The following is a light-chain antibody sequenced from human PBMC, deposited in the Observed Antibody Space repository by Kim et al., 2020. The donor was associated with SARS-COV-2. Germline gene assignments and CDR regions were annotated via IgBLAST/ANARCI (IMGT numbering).Light chain of an antibody. CDR1: QDISNY. CDR3: QKCDSAPWT. J-gene: IGKJ1*01. V-gene: IGKV1-27*01. CDR2: AAS. Sequence: DIQMTQSPSSLSASVGDRVTITCRASQDISNYLAWFQLKPGKAPKLLIYAASALQQGVPSRFSGSGSGTDFTLTVTSLQPEDVATYYCQKCDSAPWTFGQGTKVQIK.